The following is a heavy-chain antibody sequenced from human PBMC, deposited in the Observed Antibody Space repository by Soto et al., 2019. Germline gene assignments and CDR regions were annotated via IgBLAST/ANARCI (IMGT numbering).Heavy chain of an antibody. D-gene: IGHD3-22*01. CDR2: ISFSGRT. CDR3: ARWTYLYDSSNIRYGGFDT. V-gene: IGHV4-31*03. Sequence: QVQLQESGPGLVKPSQTLSLTCTVSGVSLNSGDYFWSWVRQLPGKGLEWIGYISFSGRTFYSPIMNSRTSISADPSHNHFSLTMTSVIAADTAVYFCARWTYLYDSSNIRYGGFDTWGQGTKVTVSS. J-gene: IGHJ3*02. CDR1: GVSLNSGDYF.